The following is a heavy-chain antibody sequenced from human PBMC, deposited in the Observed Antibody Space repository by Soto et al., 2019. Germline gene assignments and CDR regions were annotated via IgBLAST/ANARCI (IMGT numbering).Heavy chain of an antibody. Sequence: PSETLSLTCPVSGGSINSYYWSWIRPPPGKGLEWIGYIYYSGSTNYNPSLKSRVTISVDTSKNQFSLKLSSVTAADTAVYYCASLDYGDRLSFDYWGQGTLVTVSS. J-gene: IGHJ4*02. D-gene: IGHD4-17*01. CDR1: GGSINSYY. CDR3: ASLDYGDRLSFDY. V-gene: IGHV4-59*01. CDR2: IYYSGST.